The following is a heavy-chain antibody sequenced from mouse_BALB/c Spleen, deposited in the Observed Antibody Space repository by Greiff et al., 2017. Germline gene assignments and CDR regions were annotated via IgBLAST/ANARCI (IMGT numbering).Heavy chain of an antibody. CDR1: GFTFSSFG. CDR3: ARSGYDGYYHYFDY. Sequence: EVKLQESGGGLVQPGGSRKLSCAASGFTFSSFGMHWVRQAPEKGLEWVAYISSGSSTIYYADTVKGRFTISRDNPKNTLFLQMTSLRSEDTAMYYCARSGYDGYYHYFDYWGQGTTLTVSS. J-gene: IGHJ2*01. CDR2: ISSGSSTI. V-gene: IGHV5-17*02. D-gene: IGHD2-3*01.